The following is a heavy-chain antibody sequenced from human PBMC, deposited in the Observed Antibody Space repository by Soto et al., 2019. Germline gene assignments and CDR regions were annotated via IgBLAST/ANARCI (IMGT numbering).Heavy chain of an antibody. J-gene: IGHJ4*02. CDR1: GFTFSSYA. Sequence: SGFTFSSYAMHWVLQAPGKGLEYVSAISSNGCSTYYADSVKGRFTISRDNSKNTLYLQMSSLRAEDTAVYYCVKDLVSSGWSKGSSPEYWGQGTLVNVSS. CDR3: VKDLVSSGWSKGSSPEY. D-gene: IGHD6-19*01. CDR2: ISSNGCST. V-gene: IGHV3-64D*06.